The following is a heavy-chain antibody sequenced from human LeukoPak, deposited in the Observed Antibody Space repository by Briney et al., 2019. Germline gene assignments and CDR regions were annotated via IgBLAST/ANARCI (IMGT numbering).Heavy chain of an antibody. V-gene: IGHV4-61*02. CDR2: IYTSGST. Sequence: SETLSLTCTVSGGSISSGSYYWSWIRQPAGKGLEWIGRIYTSGSTNYNPSLKSRVTISVDTSKNQFSLKLSSVTAADMAVYYCAREGTAAVWFDPWGQGTLVTVSS. CDR3: AREGTAAVWFDP. CDR1: GGSISSGSYY. J-gene: IGHJ5*02. D-gene: IGHD6-13*01.